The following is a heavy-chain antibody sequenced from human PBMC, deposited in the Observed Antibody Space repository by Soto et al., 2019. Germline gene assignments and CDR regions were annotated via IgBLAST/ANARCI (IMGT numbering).Heavy chain of an antibody. J-gene: IGHJ4*02. D-gene: IGHD3-9*01. CDR3: VRDLITIYGKGSLYRLDY. CDR1: YGSITNSSYY. CDR2: IHHSGTI. V-gene: IGHV4-39*02. Sequence: NPSETLSLTCTVSYGSITNSSYYWGWIRQPPGKDLEWMGSIHHSGTIYNNPSLKSRVTISVDTSKNQFSLKLSSVTAADTAVYYCVRDLITIYGKGSLYRLDYWGKGTLVTV.